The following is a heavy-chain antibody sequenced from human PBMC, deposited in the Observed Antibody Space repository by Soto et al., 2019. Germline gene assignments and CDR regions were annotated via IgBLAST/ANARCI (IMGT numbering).Heavy chain of an antibody. CDR3: ASFLGYCSGGSCFFDY. D-gene: IGHD2-15*01. J-gene: IGHJ4*02. V-gene: IGHV3-7*01. Sequence: EVQLVESGGGLVQPGGSLRLSCAASGFTFSSYWMSWVRQAPGKGLEWVANIKQDGSEKYYVDSVKGRFTISRDNAKNSLYLQMNSLRAEDTAVYYCASFLGYCSGGSCFFDYWGQGTLVTVSS. CDR2: IKQDGSEK. CDR1: GFTFSSYW.